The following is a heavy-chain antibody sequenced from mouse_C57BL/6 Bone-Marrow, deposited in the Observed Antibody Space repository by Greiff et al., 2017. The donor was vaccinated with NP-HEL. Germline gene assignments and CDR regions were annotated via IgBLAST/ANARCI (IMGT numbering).Heavy chain of an antibody. CDR3: ARSGYYYGSSSHWYFDV. D-gene: IGHD1-1*01. Sequence: VQRVESGAELVKPGASVKMSCKASGYTFTTYPIEWMKQNHGKSLEWIGNFHPYNDDTKYNEKFKGKATLTVEKSSSTVYLELSRLTSDDSAVYYCARSGYYYGSSSHWYFDVWGTGTTVTVSS. V-gene: IGHV1-47*01. CDR1: GYTFTTYP. CDR2: FHPYNDDT. J-gene: IGHJ1*03.